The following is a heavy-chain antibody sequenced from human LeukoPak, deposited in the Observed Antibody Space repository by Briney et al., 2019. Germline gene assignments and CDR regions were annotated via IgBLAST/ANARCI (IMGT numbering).Heavy chain of an antibody. J-gene: IGHJ1*01. Sequence: PSETLYLTCTVSGGSISSYYWSWIRQPPGKGLEWIGYIYYSGSTNHNPSLKSQVTISVDTSKNQFSLKLSSVTAADTAVYYCATLTYCSGGSCFPKYFQHWGQGTLVAVSS. CDR2: IYYSGST. CDR1: GGSISSYY. CDR3: ATLTYCSGGSCFPKYFQH. D-gene: IGHD2-15*01. V-gene: IGHV4-59*08.